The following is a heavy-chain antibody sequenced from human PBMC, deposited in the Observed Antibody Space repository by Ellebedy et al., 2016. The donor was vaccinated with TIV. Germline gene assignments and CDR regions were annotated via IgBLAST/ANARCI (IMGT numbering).Heavy chain of an antibody. CDR2: ISDNGGST. D-gene: IGHD3-3*01. J-gene: IGHJ4*02. Sequence: PGGSLRLSCAASGFTFSTYAMHWVRQAPGKGLEFVSAISDNGGSTYYANSVKGSFTISRDNSKNTLYLQMGSLRAEDMAVYYCARRGSLGGYDYWGQGTLATVSS. V-gene: IGHV3-64*01. CDR3: ARRGSLGGYDY. CDR1: GFTFSTYA.